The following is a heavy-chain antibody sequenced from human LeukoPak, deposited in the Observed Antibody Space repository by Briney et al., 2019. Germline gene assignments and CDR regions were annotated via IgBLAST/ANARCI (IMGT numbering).Heavy chain of an antibody. J-gene: IGHJ5*02. CDR3: AKGYSSGWHNWFDP. CDR2: ISGSGGST. Sequence: GGSLRLSCTVSGFTVSSNSMSWVRRAPGKGLEWVSAISGSGGSTYYADSVKGRFTISRDNSKNTLYLQMNSLRAEDTAVYYCAKGYSSGWHNWFDPWGQGTLVTVSS. V-gene: IGHV3-23*01. D-gene: IGHD6-19*01. CDR1: GFTVSSNS.